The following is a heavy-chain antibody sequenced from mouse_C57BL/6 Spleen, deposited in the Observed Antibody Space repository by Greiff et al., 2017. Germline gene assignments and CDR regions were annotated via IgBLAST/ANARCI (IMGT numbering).Heavy chain of an antibody. CDR2: ISDCGSYT. V-gene: IGHV5-4*03. Sequence: EVKLVESGGGLVKPGGSLKLSCAASGFTFSSYAMSWVRQTPDKRLEWVATISDCGSYTYYPDNVKGRFTISRDNAKNNLYLQMSHLKSEDTAMDYCARITTVVRYFDVWGTGTTVTVSS. J-gene: IGHJ1*03. CDR3: ARITTVVRYFDV. D-gene: IGHD1-1*01. CDR1: GFTFSSYA.